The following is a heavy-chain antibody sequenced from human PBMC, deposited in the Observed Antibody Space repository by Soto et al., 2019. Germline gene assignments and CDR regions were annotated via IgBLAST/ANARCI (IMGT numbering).Heavy chain of an antibody. CDR2: IYHSGST. J-gene: IGHJ6*02. D-gene: IGHD2-21*02. CDR3: VRDADETAIVPAPWLV. Sequence: SETLSLTCAVSGGSISSRHWWGWVRQAPGKGLEWIGEIYHSGSTNYNPALKSRITRSVDKSKNQFSVNLSSVTAADTAVYYGVRDADETAIVPAPWLVWGRGTMVTVSS. V-gene: IGHV4-4*02. CDR1: GGSISSRHW.